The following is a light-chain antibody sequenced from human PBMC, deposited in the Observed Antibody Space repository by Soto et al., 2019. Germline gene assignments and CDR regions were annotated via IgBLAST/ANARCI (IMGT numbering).Light chain of an antibody. CDR3: QQCKSFPWT. Sequence: DIQLTQSPASLSASXGDRVTSAXRASQSISSWLAWYQQKPGKAPKLLIDKASGLHAGAPSRFSGRRTGTEFTLTISSLQPDDFATYYCQQCKSFPWTFGQGTNVDIK. J-gene: IGKJ1*01. CDR1: QSISSW. V-gene: IGKV1-5*03. CDR2: KAS.